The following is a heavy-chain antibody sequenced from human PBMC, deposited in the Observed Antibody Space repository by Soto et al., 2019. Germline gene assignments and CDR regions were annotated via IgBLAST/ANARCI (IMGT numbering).Heavy chain of an antibody. V-gene: IGHV4-31*03. CDR3: AKGVRGVPNWFDP. CDR2: IYYSGGT. Sequence: QVQLQESGPGLVRPSQTLSLSCTVSGGSISNSANHWSWIRQHPGEGLVWIGYIYYSGGTYYSPSLKGRVTMSIDASKNQFSLKLSSVTAADTAVYYCAKGVRGVPNWFDPWGQGTLVTVSS. CDR1: GGSISNSANH. D-gene: IGHD3-10*01. J-gene: IGHJ5*02.